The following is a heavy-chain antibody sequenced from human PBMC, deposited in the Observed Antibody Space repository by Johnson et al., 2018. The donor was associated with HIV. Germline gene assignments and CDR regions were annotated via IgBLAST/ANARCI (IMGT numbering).Heavy chain of an antibody. D-gene: IGHD3-3*01. Sequence: HVQLVESGGGVVQPGRSLTLSCAAPEFTFGSFTMHWVRQAPGKGLEWVAVISYDASNKYYADSLKGRFTISRDNSKNTLYLQMNSLRAEDTAVYYCASLINYNFWSGYSVSDAFDIWGQGTMVTVSS. V-gene: IGHV3-30-3*01. J-gene: IGHJ3*02. CDR2: ISYDASNK. CDR1: EFTFGSFT. CDR3: ASLINYNFWSGYSVSDAFDI.